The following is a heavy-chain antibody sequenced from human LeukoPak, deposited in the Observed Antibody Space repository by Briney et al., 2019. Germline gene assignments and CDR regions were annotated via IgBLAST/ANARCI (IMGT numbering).Heavy chain of an antibody. D-gene: IGHD3-22*01. CDR1: GGSISSGDYY. Sequence: PSQTLSLTCTVSGGSISSGDYYWSWIRQPPGKGLEWIGYIYYSGSTYYNPSLKSRVTISVDTSKNQFSLKLSSVTAADTAVYYCARAEEGYYDSPDAFDIWGQGTMVTVSS. J-gene: IGHJ3*02. V-gene: IGHV4-30-4*01. CDR3: ARAEEGYYDSPDAFDI. CDR2: IYYSGST.